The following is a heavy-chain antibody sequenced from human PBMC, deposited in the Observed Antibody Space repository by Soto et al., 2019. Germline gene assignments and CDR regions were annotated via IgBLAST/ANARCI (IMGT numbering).Heavy chain of an antibody. CDR1: GFTFSSYA. CDR3: AKHFFGSETFYDS. Sequence: EVQLLESGGGLVQPGSSLRLSCAASGFTFSSYAMSWVRQAPGKGLEWVSGIDNSGGRTYYADSVKGRFTSSRDNSKNPLYLQMHSLSAKDTCVYYCAKHFFGSETFYDSWGQGTLVTLSS. J-gene: IGHJ4*02. D-gene: IGHD3-16*01. CDR2: IDNSGGRT. V-gene: IGHV3-23*01.